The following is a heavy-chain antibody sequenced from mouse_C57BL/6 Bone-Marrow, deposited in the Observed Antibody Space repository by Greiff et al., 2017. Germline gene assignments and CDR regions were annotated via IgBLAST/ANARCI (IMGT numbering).Heavy chain of an antibody. CDR3: ASSGPLGRSFDY. D-gene: IGHD4-1*01. CDR1: GYTFTSYW. V-gene: IGHV1-55*01. CDR2: IYPTSGRT. J-gene: IGHJ2*01. Sequence: VQLQQPGADLVKPGASVKMSCKASGYTFTSYWITWVKQRPGQGLEWIGDIYPTSGRTNYNEKFKSKAILTVDTSSNTAYMQLGSLPSEDSAVFYCASSGPLGRSFDYWGQGTTRTVSS.